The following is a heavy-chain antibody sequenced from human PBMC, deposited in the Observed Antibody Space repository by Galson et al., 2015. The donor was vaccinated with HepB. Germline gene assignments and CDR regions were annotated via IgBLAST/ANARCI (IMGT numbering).Heavy chain of an antibody. V-gene: IGHV1-8*01. CDR2: MNPNSGNT. CDR3: ARAPTPGSTVAARAFDI. J-gene: IGHJ3*02. CDR1: GYTFTRYD. Sequence: SVKVSCKASGYTFTRYDINWVRQATGQGLEWMGWMNPNSGNTGYAQEFQGRVTMTRNTSISTAYMELSSLRSEDTAVYYCARAPTPGSTVAARAFDIWGQGTMVTVSS. D-gene: IGHD4-23*01.